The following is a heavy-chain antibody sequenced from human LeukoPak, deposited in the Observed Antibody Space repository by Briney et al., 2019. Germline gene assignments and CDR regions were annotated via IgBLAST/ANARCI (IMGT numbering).Heavy chain of an antibody. CDR3: ARDVKTVIVVPAAIRWFDP. Sequence: PSETLSLTCTVSGASISGYYWSWIRQPPGKGLEWIGEINHSGSTNYNPSLKSRVTISVDTSKNQFSLKLSSVTAADTAVYYCARDVKTVIVVPAAIRWFDPWGQGTLVTVSS. V-gene: IGHV4-34*01. CDR1: GASISGYY. D-gene: IGHD2-2*02. J-gene: IGHJ5*02. CDR2: INHSGST.